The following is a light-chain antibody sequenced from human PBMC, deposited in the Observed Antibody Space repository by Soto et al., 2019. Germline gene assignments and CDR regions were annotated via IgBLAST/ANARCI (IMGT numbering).Light chain of an antibody. V-gene: IGLV2-23*01. Sequence: QSALTQPASVSGSPGQSITISCTGTSSDVGAYNFVSWYQQYPGEAPKLIIYEGSKRPSGVSNRFSGSKSGNTASLTISGLQAEDEADYYCCSYAGYVTLRFGGGTKRTVL. J-gene: IGLJ2*01. CDR1: SSDVGAYNF. CDR3: CSYAGYVTLR. CDR2: EGS.